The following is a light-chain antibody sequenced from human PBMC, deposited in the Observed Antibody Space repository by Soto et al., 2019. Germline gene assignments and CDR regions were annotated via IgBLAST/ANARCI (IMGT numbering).Light chain of an antibody. J-gene: IGKJ1*01. CDR1: QGISSY. Sequence: DIQLTQSPSFLSASVGDRVRITCRASQGISSYLAWYQQKPGKAPKLLIYAASTLQSGVPSRFSGSGSGTEFALAISSLQPEDFATYYCQQLITYPQTFGQGTKVDI. CDR3: QQLITYPQT. CDR2: AAS. V-gene: IGKV1-9*01.